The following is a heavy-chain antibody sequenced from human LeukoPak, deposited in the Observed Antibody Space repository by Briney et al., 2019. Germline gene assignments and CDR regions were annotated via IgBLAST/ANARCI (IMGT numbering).Heavy chain of an antibody. V-gene: IGHV3-11*04. D-gene: IGHD3-22*01. CDR2: ISSSGSTI. Sequence: SGGSLRLSCAASGFTFSDYYMSWIRQAPGKGLEWVSYISSSGSTIYYADSVKGRFTISRDNAKNSLYLQMNSLRAEDTAVYYCATDAPGYYYDSSNYWGQGTLVTVSS. J-gene: IGHJ4*02. CDR3: ATDAPGYYYDSSNY. CDR1: GFTFSDYY.